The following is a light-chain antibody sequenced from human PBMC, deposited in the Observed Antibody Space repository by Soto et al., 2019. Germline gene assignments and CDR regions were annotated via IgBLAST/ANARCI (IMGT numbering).Light chain of an antibody. V-gene: IGLV1-44*01. CDR1: SYNIGDNT. CDR2: SNN. Sequence: QSVLTQPPSASGTPGQRVTIACSGGSYNIGDNTVNWYQQLPGTSPKLLIYSNNQRPSGVPDRFSGSKSGTSASLAISGLQSEDEADYYCAAWDDSLFWVFGGGTKLTVL. J-gene: IGLJ3*02. CDR3: AAWDDSLFWV.